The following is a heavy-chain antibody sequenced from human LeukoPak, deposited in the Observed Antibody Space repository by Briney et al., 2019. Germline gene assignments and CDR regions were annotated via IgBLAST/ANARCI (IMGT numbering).Heavy chain of an antibody. D-gene: IGHD3-22*01. V-gene: IGHV1-24*01. CDR2: FDPEDGET. CDR1: GYTLTELS. J-gene: IGHJ4*02. CDR3: ATYDSSGYYYYY. Sequence: ASVKVSCKVSGYTLTELSMHWVRQAPGKGLEWMGGFDPEDGETIYAQKFQGRVTMTEDTSTDTAYMELSSLRSEDTAVYCCATYDSSGYYYYYWGQGTLVTVFS.